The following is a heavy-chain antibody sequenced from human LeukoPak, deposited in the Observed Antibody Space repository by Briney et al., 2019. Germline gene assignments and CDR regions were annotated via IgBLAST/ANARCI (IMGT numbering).Heavy chain of an antibody. V-gene: IGHV3-33*06. CDR3: AKYSSSWSQYNWFDP. J-gene: IGHJ5*02. CDR2: IWYDGSNK. D-gene: IGHD6-13*01. Sequence: GGSLRLSCAASGFTFSSYGMHWVRQAPGKGPEWVAVIWYDGSNKYYADSVKGRFTISRDNSKNTLYLQMNSLRAEDTAVYYCAKYSSSWSQYNWFDPWGQGTLVTVSS. CDR1: GFTFSSYG.